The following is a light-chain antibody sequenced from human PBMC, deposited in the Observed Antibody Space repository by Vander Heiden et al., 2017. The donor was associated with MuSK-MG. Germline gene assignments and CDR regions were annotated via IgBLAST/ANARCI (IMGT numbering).Light chain of an antibody. V-gene: IGLV3-21*04. CDR1: NIGYKS. Sequence: YVLTQPPSVSVASEQTAGIPCGGVNIGYKSVNWYQQKSGQAPVLVISYDDDRPSGIPERFSGSKSGNTATLTISRVEAGDEADYYCQVWDSSTDDVVFGGGTRLTV. J-gene: IGLJ2*01. CDR3: QVWDSSTDDVV. CDR2: YDD.